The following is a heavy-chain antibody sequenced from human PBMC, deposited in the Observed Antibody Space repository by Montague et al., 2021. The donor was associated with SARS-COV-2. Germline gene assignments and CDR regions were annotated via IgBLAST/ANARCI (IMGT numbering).Heavy chain of an antibody. V-gene: IGHV4-59*01. CDR2: IYYGGST. CDR1: GGSISPYY. Sequence: SETLSLTCTVSGGSISPYYWNWIRQSPGKGLEWIGDIYYGGSTTYNPSLESRVTISVDTSKNQFSLRLSSVTAADTAVYYCARGIWYANWGQGILVTVSS. CDR3: ARGIWYAN. J-gene: IGHJ4*02. D-gene: IGHD6-13*01.